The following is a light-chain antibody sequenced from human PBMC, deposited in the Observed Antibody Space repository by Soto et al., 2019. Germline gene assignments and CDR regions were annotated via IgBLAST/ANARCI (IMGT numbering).Light chain of an antibody. V-gene: IGKV3-15*01. CDR1: QSVSGN. Sequence: EIVMTQSPATLSVSPGERAALSCRASQSVSGNLAWYQQTPGQAPRLLIYGASTRATGIPARFSGSGFGTEFTLTISSLKSEYFAVYYCQQYHSRPPPFGQGTRPEIK. CDR3: QQYHSRPPP. CDR2: GAS. J-gene: IGKJ5*01.